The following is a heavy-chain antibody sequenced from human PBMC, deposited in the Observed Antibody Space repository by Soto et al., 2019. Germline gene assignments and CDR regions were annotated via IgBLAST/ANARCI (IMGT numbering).Heavy chain of an antibody. CDR3: KRSPPSLPV. V-gene: IGHV3-11*01. CDR2: ISSSGSTK. Sequence: GGSLRLSCAASGFIFSDYYMSWIRQAPGKGLECISYISSSGSTKYYADSVKGRFTISRDNAKDSVYLQMNSLRAEDTAVYYCKRSPPSLPVWGQGTTVTVSS. J-gene: IGHJ6*02. CDR1: GFIFSDYY.